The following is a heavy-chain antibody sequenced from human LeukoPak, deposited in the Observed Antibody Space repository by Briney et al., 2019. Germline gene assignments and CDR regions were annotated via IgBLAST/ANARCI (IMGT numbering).Heavy chain of an antibody. CDR3: TREDRAGNWSDP. Sequence: ASVKVSCKASGYTFNDYYIHWVRQAPGQGLEWMGWINPDSGGTKYAQKFQGRVTMTRDTSIRTVYMELSRLTYDDTAVFYCTREDRAGNWSDPRGQGTLVTVSS. V-gene: IGHV1-2*02. J-gene: IGHJ5*02. CDR2: INPDSGGT. D-gene: IGHD2-15*01. CDR1: GYTFNDYY.